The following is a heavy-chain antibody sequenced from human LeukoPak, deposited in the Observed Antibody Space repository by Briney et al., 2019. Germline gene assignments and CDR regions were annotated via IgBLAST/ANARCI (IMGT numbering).Heavy chain of an antibody. V-gene: IGHV3-23*01. J-gene: IGHJ3*02. CDR3: GKKPPSVVPPPPNDAFDT. CDR2: ISGSGGST. CDR1: GFTFSSYA. Sequence: PGGSLRLSCAASGFTFSSYAMSWVRQAPGKGLEWVSAISGSGGSTYYADSVKGRFTISRDNSKNTLYLQMNSLRAEDTAVYYCGKKPPSVVPPPPNDAFDTWGQGTMVTVSS. D-gene: IGHD3-10*01.